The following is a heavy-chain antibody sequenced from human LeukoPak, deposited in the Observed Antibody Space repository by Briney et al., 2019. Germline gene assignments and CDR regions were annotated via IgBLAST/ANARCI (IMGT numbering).Heavy chain of an antibody. CDR2: ISNNGGST. Sequence: GGSLRLSCSASGFTFSTYAMHWVRQAPGKGLEYVSLISNNGGSTYYADSVKGRFTISRDNSKNTLYLQMNSLRAEDTAVYYCARDRDSSGWYDDFDYWGQGTLVTVSS. D-gene: IGHD6-19*01. V-gene: IGHV3-64*04. CDR3: ARDRDSSGWYDDFDY. J-gene: IGHJ4*02. CDR1: GFTFSTYA.